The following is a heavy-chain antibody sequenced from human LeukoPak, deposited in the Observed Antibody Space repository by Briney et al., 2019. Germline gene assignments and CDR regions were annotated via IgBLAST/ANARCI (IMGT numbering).Heavy chain of an antibody. Sequence: SVKVSCKASGGTFSSYAISWVRQAPGQGLEWMGGIIPICGTANYAQKFQGRVTITADESTSTAYMELSSLRSEDTAVYYCARGYYGDLYKGARPKYYYYGMDVWGQGTTVTVSS. D-gene: IGHD4-17*01. V-gene: IGHV1-69*13. J-gene: IGHJ6*02. CDR3: ARGYYGDLYKGARPKYYYYGMDV. CDR2: IIPICGTA. CDR1: GGTFSSYA.